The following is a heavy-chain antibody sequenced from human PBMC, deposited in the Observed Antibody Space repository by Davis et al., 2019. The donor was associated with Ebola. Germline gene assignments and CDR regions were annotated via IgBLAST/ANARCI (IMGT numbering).Heavy chain of an antibody. CDR3: ARLQVRLVRDYYYYYGMDV. J-gene: IGHJ6*02. D-gene: IGHD6-19*01. CDR2: INPNSGGT. Sequence: ASVKVSCKASGGTFSSYAISWVRQAPGQGLEWMGWINPNSGGTNYAQKFQGWVTMTRNTSISTAYMELSSLRSEDTAVYYCARLQVRLVRDYYYYYGMDVWGQGTTVTVSS. CDR1: GGTFSSYA. V-gene: IGHV1-8*02.